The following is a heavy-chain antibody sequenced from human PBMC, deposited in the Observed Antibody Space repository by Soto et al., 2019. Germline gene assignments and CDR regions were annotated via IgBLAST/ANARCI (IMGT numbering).Heavy chain of an antibody. Sequence: ASVKVSCKASGGTFSSYAISWVRQAPGQGLEWMGWINPNSGGTNYAQKFQGWVTMTRDTSISTAYMELSRLRSDDTAVYYCARGVQYPHNWFDPWGQGTLVTVSS. D-gene: IGHD4-4*01. CDR3: ARGVQYPHNWFDP. V-gene: IGHV1-2*04. J-gene: IGHJ5*02. CDR1: GGTFSSYA. CDR2: INPNSGGT.